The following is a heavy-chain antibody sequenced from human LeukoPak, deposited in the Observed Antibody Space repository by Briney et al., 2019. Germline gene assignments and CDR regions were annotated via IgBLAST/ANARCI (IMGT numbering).Heavy chain of an antibody. V-gene: IGHV3-7*01. CDR3: ARTGAVCRGGSCDYSFDD. CDR1: GFIFSSYW. Sequence: GGSLRLSCEASGFIFSSYWMSWVRQAPGKGLEGVANMKQDGSDKYYADSVKGRFTISRDNDKNSLDLQMNSLRVEDTAVYYCARTGAVCRGGSCDYSFDDWCQGTLVTVSS. J-gene: IGHJ4*02. D-gene: IGHD2-15*01. CDR2: MKQDGSDK.